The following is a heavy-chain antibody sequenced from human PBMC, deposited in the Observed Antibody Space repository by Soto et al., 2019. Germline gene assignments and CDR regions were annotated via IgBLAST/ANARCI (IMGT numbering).Heavy chain of an antibody. D-gene: IGHD6-13*01. CDR3: AKADYSYSWAPGDY. J-gene: IGHJ4*02. CDR1: RLTFSNYA. V-gene: IGHV3-23*01. CDR2: ISGSGDTT. Sequence: EVQVLESGGGLVQPGESLRLSCVISRLTFSNYALNWVRQAPGKGLEWVSSISGSGDTTYYADSVKGRFTISRDNSKNTLYLQMNRLRVEDTALYYCAKADYSYSWAPGDYWGQGTLVTVSS.